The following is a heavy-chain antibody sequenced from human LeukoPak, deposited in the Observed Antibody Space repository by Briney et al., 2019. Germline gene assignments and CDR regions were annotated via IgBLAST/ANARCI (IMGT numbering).Heavy chain of an antibody. V-gene: IGHV1-18*01. Sequence: AAVTVSCTASGYSFSNYGISWVRQAPAQGIERLGWISIYNGNTHYAQKLQGRVTLRTDTSTSTAYMEVRRVRSDDTAVYFCARVNPDYYDSSGYPLFFDYWGEGTLVSVCS. CDR2: ISIYNGNT. CDR3: ARVNPDYYDSSGYPLFFDY. CDR1: GYSFSNYG. J-gene: IGHJ4*02. D-gene: IGHD3-22*01.